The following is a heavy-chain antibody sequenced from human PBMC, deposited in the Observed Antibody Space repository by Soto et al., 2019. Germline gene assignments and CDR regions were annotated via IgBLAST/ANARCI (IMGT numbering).Heavy chain of an antibody. J-gene: IGHJ5*02. CDR3: AREVAAAGTLHWFDP. D-gene: IGHD6-13*01. Sequence: EVQLVESGGGLLKPGGSLRLSCAASGFTVSSNYMSWVRQAPGKGLEWVSVIYSGGSTYYADSVKGRFTISRDNSKNTLYLQMNSLRAEDTDVYYCAREVAAAGTLHWFDPWGQGTLVTVSS. CDR2: IYSGGST. V-gene: IGHV3-66*01. CDR1: GFTVSSNY.